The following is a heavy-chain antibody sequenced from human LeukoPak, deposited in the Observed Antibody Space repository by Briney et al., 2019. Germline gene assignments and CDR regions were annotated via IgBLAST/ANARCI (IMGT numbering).Heavy chain of an antibody. CDR2: IYHTGST. Sequence: SETLSLTCAVSGYSISSGYYWGWIRQPPGKGLEWIGSIYHTGSTYCNPSLQSRVTISLDSPKNQFSLKLTSVTAADTAVYYCASGGTAVVMALTYYFDTWGRGTPVTVSS. J-gene: IGHJ4*02. CDR1: GYSISSGYY. D-gene: IGHD3-22*01. V-gene: IGHV4-38-2*01. CDR3: ASGGTAVVMALTYYFDT.